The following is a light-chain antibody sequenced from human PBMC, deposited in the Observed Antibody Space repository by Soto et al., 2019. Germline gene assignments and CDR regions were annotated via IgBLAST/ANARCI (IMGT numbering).Light chain of an antibody. V-gene: IGLV2-8*01. J-gene: IGLJ2*01. CDR2: EVS. Sequence: QSVLTQPPSASGSPGQSVTISCTGTSSDVGGYNFVSWYQLQPGKAPILMIYEVSKRPSRVPDRFSGSKSGTTASLTVSGLQAEDDADYYCSSYAGSSRVVFGGGTKLTVL. CDR3: SSYAGSSRVV. CDR1: SSDVGGYNF.